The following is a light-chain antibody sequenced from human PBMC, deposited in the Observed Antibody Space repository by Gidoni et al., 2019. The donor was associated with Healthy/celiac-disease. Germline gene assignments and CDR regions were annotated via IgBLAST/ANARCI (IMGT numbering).Light chain of an antibody. Sequence: DIVMTQSPLSLPVTPGEPASISCRSSQSLLHSNGYNYLDWYLQKPGQSPQLLIYLGSNRASGVPDRFSGSGSGTDFTLKISRVEAEDVGVYYCMQALQTHHFXGXTKVEIK. J-gene: IGKJ4*01. CDR2: LGS. CDR3: MQALQTHH. V-gene: IGKV2-28*01. CDR1: QSLLHSNGYNY.